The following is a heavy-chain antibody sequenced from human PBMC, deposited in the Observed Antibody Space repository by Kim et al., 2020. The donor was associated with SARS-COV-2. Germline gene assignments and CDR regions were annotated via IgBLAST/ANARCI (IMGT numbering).Heavy chain of an antibody. Sequence: GGSLRLSCAASGFTFDDYTMQWVRQAPGKGLEWVSLFIWDSGSTHYADSVKGRFTISRDNRKNSLYLQMNCLRTEDTALYYCAKDMGLEGGFDYWGQGTLVTVTS. J-gene: IGHJ4*01. V-gene: IGHV3-43*01. CDR1: GFTFDDYT. CDR3: AKDMGLEGGFDY. CDR2: FIWDSGST. D-gene: IGHD3-3*01.